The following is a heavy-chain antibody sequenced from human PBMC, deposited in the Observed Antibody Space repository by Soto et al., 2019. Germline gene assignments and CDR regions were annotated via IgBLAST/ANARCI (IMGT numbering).Heavy chain of an antibody. CDR3: ARDRGGEIVVVVAATDAFDI. J-gene: IGHJ3*02. CDR2: ISSSSSYI. V-gene: IGHV3-21*01. CDR1: GFTFSSYS. D-gene: IGHD2-15*01. Sequence: EVKLVESGGGLVKPGGSLRLSCAASGFTFSSYSMNWVRQAPGKGLEWVSSISSSSSYIYYADSVKGRFTISRDNAKNSLYLQMNSLRAEDTAVYYCARDRGGEIVVVVAATDAFDIWGQGTMVTVSS.